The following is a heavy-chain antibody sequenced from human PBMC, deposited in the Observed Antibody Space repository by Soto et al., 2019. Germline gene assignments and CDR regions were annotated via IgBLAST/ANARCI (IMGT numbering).Heavy chain of an antibody. D-gene: IGHD6-6*01. CDR3: AREGYSSSPGRDYYYYYGMDV. CDR1: GGSISSYY. J-gene: IGHJ6*02. Sequence: PSETLSLTCTVSGGSISSYYWSWIRQPPGKGLEWIGYIYYSGSTNYNPSLKSRVTISVDTSKNQFSLKLSSVTAADTAVYYCAREGYSSSPGRDYYYYYGMDVWGPGTTVTVSS. V-gene: IGHV4-59*01. CDR2: IYYSGST.